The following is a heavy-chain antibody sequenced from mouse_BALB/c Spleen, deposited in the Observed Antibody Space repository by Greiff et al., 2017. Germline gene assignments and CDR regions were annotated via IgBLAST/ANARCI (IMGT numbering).Heavy chain of an antibody. CDR2: IWSGGST. V-gene: IGHV2-4-1*01. D-gene: IGHD1-1*01. CDR1: GFSLTSYG. CDR3: ARDYYYGSSYYFDY. J-gene: IGHJ2*01. Sequence: QVQLQQSGPGLVQPSQSLSITCTVSGFSLTSYGVHWVRQSPGKGLEWLGVIWSGGSTNYNSALMSRLSISKDNSKSQVFLKMNSLQTDDTAMYYCARDYYYGSSYYFDYWGQGTTLTVSS.